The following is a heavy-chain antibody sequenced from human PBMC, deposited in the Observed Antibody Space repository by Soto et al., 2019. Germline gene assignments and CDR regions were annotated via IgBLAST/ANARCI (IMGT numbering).Heavy chain of an antibody. CDR2: IDGSGTII. V-gene: IGHV3-11*01. D-gene: IGHD3-10*01. CDR3: VTARGPLGWYDP. CDR1: GFTFSDYY. Sequence: QVQLVESGGGLVKPGGSLRLSCAASGFTFSDYYMTWIRQAPGKGLEWVSYIDGSGTIIYYADSVKGRFTISRDNAQNSPFLQMNSLRAEDTAIYYCVTARGPLGWYDPWGQGTLVTVSS. J-gene: IGHJ5*02.